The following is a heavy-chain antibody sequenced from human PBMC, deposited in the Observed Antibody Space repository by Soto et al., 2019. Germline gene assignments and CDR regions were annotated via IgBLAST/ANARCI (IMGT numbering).Heavy chain of an antibody. D-gene: IGHD6-19*01. CDR3: ARVSDSSGWPFDY. J-gene: IGHJ4*02. CDR1: GFTFSSYS. V-gene: IGHV3-21*01. Sequence: QRLSCAASGFTFSSYSMNWVRQAPGKGLEWVSSISSSSSYIYYADSVKGRFTISRDNAKNSLYLQMNSLRAEDTAVYYCARVSDSSGWPFDYWGQGTLVTVSS. CDR2: ISSSSSYI.